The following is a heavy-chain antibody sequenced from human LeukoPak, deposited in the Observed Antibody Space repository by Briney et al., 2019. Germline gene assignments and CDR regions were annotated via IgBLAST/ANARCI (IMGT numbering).Heavy chain of an antibody. J-gene: IGHJ3*02. V-gene: IGHV4-59*01. CDR2: IYYSGST. CDR1: GGSISSYY. Sequence: PSEPLSLTCTVSGGSISSYYWSWIRQPPGKGLEWIGYIYYSGSTNYNPSLKSRVTISVDTSKNQFSLKLSSVTAADTAVYYCARDDAFDIWGQGTMVTVSS. CDR3: ARDDAFDI.